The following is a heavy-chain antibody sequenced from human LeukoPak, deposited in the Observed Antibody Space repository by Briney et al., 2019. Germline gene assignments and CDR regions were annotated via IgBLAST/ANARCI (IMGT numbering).Heavy chain of an antibody. CDR1: GFTFRTYS. J-gene: IGHJ6*02. Sequence: GGSLRLSCAASGFTFRTYSMNWVRQAPGKGLEWVSSISTTSSYFYYADSVRGRFTISRDNAKNAPFLQMISLRAEDTAVYYCARVGPPSYAMDVWGQGTTVTVSS. V-gene: IGHV3-21*01. D-gene: IGHD3-16*01. CDR3: ARVGPPSYAMDV. CDR2: ISTTSSYF.